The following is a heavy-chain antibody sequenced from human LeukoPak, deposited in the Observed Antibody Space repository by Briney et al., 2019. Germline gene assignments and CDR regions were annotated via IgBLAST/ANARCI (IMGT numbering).Heavy chain of an antibody. D-gene: IGHD6-19*01. CDR3: ARETDLIVVAGFDY. Sequence: GGSLRLSCAASGFTFSSYGMSWVRQAPGKGLEWVSSISHSSTYIYFADSVRGRFTISRDNAKNSLFLQMNSLRAEDTAVYYCARETDLIVVAGFDYRGQGTLVTVSS. CDR1: GFTFSSYG. J-gene: IGHJ4*02. CDR2: ISHSSTYI. V-gene: IGHV3-21*01.